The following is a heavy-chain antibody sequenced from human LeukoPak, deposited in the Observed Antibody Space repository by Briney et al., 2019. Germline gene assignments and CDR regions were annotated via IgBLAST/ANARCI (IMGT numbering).Heavy chain of an antibody. CDR2: ISSSGSTK. D-gene: IGHD3-22*01. V-gene: IGHV3-48*03. J-gene: IGHJ4*02. Sequence: GGSLRLSCAASGFTFSSYEMNWVRQAPGKGLEWVSYISSSGSTKDYADSVKGRFTISRDNAKNSLYLQMNSLRAEDTAIYYCAKQAYDSPRTDFDYWGQGTLVTVSS. CDR1: GFTFSSYE. CDR3: AKQAYDSPRTDFDY.